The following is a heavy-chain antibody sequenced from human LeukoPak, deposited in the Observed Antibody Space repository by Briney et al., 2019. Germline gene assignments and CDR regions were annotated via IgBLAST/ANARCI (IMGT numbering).Heavy chain of an antibody. CDR3: ARETGGFDY. J-gene: IGHJ4*02. CDR1: GFTFSSYA. CDR2: ISSNGGST. V-gene: IGHV3-64*01. D-gene: IGHD3-9*01. Sequence: GGSLRLSCAASGFTFSSYAMHWVRQAPGKGLEYVSAISSNGGSTYYANSVKGRFTISRDNSKNTLYLQMGSLRAEDMAVYYCARETGGFDYWGQGTLVTVS.